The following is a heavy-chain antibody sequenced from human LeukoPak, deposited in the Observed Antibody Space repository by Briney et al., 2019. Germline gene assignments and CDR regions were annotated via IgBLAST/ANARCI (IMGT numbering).Heavy chain of an antibody. CDR3: ATGIAVAGTRFDP. D-gene: IGHD6-19*01. Sequence: ASVKVSCKVSGYTLTELSMHWVRQAPGKGLEWMGGFDPEDGEAIYAQKFQGRVTMTEDTSTDTAYMELSSLRSEDTAVYYCATGIAVAGTRFDPWGQGTLVTVSS. V-gene: IGHV1-24*01. J-gene: IGHJ5*02. CDR1: GYTLTELS. CDR2: FDPEDGEA.